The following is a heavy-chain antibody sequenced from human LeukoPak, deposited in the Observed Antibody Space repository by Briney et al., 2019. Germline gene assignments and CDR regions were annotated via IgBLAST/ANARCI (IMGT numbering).Heavy chain of an antibody. CDR2: IIPIFGTA. D-gene: IGHD2-2*01. V-gene: IGHV1-69*13. J-gene: IGHJ4*02. Sequence: GASVKVSCKASGGTFSSYAISWVRQAPGQGLEWMGGIIPIFGTANYAQKFQGRVTITADEYTSTAYMELSSLRSEDTAVYYCARGREDCSSTSCYDYFDYWGQGTLVTVSS. CDR3: ARGREDCSSTSCYDYFDY. CDR1: GGTFSSYA.